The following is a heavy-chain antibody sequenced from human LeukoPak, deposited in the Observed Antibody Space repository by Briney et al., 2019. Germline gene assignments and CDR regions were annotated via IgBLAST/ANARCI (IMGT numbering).Heavy chain of an antibody. J-gene: IGHJ4*02. CDR1: GGSISSGSYY. CDR3: AQDNGYNYFDY. CDR2: IYTSGST. V-gene: IGHV4-61*02. Sequence: SGTLSLTCTVSGGSISSGSYYWSWIRQPAGKGLEWIGRIYTSGSTNYNPSLKSRVTISVDTSKNQFSLKLSSVTAADTAVYYCAQDNGYNYFDYWGQGTLVTVSS. D-gene: IGHD5-24*01.